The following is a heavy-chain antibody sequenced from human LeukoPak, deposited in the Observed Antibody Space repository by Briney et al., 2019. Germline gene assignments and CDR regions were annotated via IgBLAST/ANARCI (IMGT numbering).Heavy chain of an antibody. CDR3: ARERPNYYDSSGIDY. CDR2: IYYSGST. D-gene: IGHD3-22*01. Sequence: SETLSLTCTVSGASISSFYWSWIRQPPGKGLEWIGYIYYSGSTNYNPSLKSRVTISVDTSKNQFSLKLSSVTAADTAVYYCARERPNYYDSSGIDYWGQGTLVTVSS. CDR1: GASISSFY. V-gene: IGHV4-59*01. J-gene: IGHJ4*02.